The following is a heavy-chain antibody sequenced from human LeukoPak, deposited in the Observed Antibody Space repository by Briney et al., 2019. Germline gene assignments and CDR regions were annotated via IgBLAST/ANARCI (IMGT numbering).Heavy chain of an antibody. J-gene: IGHJ4*02. CDR1: GGTFSSYA. D-gene: IGHD2-2*01. V-gene: IGHV1-69*04. Sequence: ASVKVSCKASGGTFSSYAISWVRQAPGQGLEWMGRIIPILGIANYAQKFQGRVTITADKSTSTAYMELSSLRSDDTAVYYCARVGVYCSSTSCHTFDYWGQGTLVTVSS. CDR3: ARVGVYCSSTSCHTFDY. CDR2: IIPILGIA.